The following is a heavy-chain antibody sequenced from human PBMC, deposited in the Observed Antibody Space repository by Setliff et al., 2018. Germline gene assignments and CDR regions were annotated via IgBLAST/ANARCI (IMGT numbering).Heavy chain of an antibody. V-gene: IGHV3-30*01. D-gene: IGHD6-13*01. CDR2: ISYDGINK. J-gene: IGHJ4*02. CDR1: GFTFNSYA. CDR3: VRESSSSWSDY. Sequence: PGGSLRLSCAASGFTFNSYAMHWVRQAPGKGLEWLAVISYDGINKYYADSVRGRFTISRDNSKNTLFLQMNSLRTDDTAVFYCVRESSSSWSDYWGQGTLVTVSS.